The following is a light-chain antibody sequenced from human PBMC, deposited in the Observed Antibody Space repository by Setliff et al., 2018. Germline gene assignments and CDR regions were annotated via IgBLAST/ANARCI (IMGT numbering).Light chain of an antibody. J-gene: IGLJ2*01. CDR3: QSYDTSLSGAV. V-gene: IGLV1-40*01. CDR1: SSNIGAGYD. Sequence: QSVLTQPPSVSGAPGQRVTISCTGSSSNIGAGYDVHWYQQLPGTAPKLLIYGNNNRPSGVPDRFSGSKSGTSASLAITGLQAEDEADYYCQSYDTSLSGAVFGGGTKGTV. CDR2: GNN.